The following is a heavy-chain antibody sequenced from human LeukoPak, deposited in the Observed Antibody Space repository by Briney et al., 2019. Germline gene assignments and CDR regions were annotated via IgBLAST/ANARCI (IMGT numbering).Heavy chain of an antibody. V-gene: IGHV4-34*01. Sequence: SETLSLTCAVYGGSFSGYYWSWIRQPPGKGLEWIGEINHSGSTNCNPSPKSRVTISVDTSKNQFSLKLSSVTAADTAVYYCAGSSRGDCTNGVCYLNNFDYWGQGTLVTVSS. CDR1: GGSFSGYY. CDR3: AGSSRGDCTNGVCYLNNFDY. J-gene: IGHJ4*02. D-gene: IGHD2-8*01. CDR2: INHSGST.